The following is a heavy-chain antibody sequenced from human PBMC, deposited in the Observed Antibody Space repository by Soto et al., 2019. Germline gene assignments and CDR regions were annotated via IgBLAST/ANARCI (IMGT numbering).Heavy chain of an antibody. Sequence: LRLSCTASGFTFGDYAMSWFRQAPGKGLEWVGFIRSKPYGATTEYAASVKGRFTISRDDSKSIAYLQMDSLETEDTAVYYCTREAGSSSSGGRYYYGMDVWGQGTTVTVSS. CDR3: TREAGSSSSGGRYYYGMDV. D-gene: IGHD6-6*01. V-gene: IGHV3-49*03. CDR2: IRSKPYGATT. J-gene: IGHJ6*02. CDR1: GFTFGDYA.